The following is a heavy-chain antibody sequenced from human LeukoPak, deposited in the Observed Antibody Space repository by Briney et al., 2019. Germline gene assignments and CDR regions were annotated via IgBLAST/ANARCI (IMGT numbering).Heavy chain of an antibody. CDR1: GFTFSSYA. Sequence: GGSLRLSCAASGFTFSSYAMHWVRQAPGKGLEWVAVISYDGSNKYYADSVKGRFTISRDNAKNSLYLQMNSLRAEDTALYYCARVVVVPAAIEGGWFDPWGQGTLVTVSS. CDR2: ISYDGSNK. CDR3: ARVVVVPAAIEGGWFDP. J-gene: IGHJ5*02. D-gene: IGHD2-2*02. V-gene: IGHV3-30-3*01.